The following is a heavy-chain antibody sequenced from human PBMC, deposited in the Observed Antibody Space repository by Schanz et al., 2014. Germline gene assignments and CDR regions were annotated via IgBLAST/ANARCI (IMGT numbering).Heavy chain of an antibody. J-gene: IGHJ4*02. CDR2: LSEGGGGT. Sequence: EVQLLESGGGLVQPGGSLRLSCAASGFTFSDAWMSWVRQAPGKGLEWVSALSEGGGGTHYADSVRGRFTISSDSSKNTLYLQMNSLRPEDTAVYYCARLDPYCRSGTCSRAFDFWGQGTLVTVSS. CDR3: ARLDPYCRSGTCSRAFDF. CDR1: GFTFSDAW. D-gene: IGHD2-15*01. V-gene: IGHV3-23*01.